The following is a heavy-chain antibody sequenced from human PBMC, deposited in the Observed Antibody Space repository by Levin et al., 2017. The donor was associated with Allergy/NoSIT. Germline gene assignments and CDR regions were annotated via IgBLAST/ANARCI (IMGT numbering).Heavy chain of an antibody. J-gene: IGHJ4*02. CDR1: GVTFTNYA. V-gene: IGHV3-23*01. CDR2: IDRSGDST. Sequence: PGGSLRLSCVASGVTFTNYAINWVRQAPGKGLEWVSGIDRSGDSTYYADSVKGRFTISRDNSKSTLYLQMSSLRAEDTAIYYCTNDRYCTTVSCPTDYWGQGTLVTVSS. CDR3: TNDRYCTTVSCPTDY. D-gene: IGHD2-8*01.